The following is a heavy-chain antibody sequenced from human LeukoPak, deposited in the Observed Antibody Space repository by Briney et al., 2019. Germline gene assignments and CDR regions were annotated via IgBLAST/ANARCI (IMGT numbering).Heavy chain of an antibody. CDR3: ARGRYSSGWYVYNWFDP. Sequence: SETLSLTCTVSGGSISSYYWSWIRQPPGKGLEWIGYIYYSGSTNYNPSLKSRVTISVDTSKNQFSLKLSSVTAADTAVYYCARGRYSSGWYVYNWFDPWGQGTLVTVPS. V-gene: IGHV4-59*01. CDR2: IYYSGST. CDR1: GGSISSYY. D-gene: IGHD6-19*01. J-gene: IGHJ5*02.